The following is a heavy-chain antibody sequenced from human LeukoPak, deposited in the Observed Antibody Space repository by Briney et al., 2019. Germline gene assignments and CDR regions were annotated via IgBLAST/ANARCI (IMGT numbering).Heavy chain of an antibody. CDR1: GFTFDDYG. J-gene: IGHJ6*04. CDR2: INWNGGNN. CDR3: ANEDRPCGYGGMDV. Sequence: GGSLRLSCAASGFTFDDYGLSWVRQGPGKGLEWVALINWNGGNNYYAASVKGRFTISRDNSKNSLYLQMNSLRVQDTSLYYCANEDRPCGYGGMDVWGKGTTVTVSS. D-gene: IGHD3-16*01. V-gene: IGHV3-43D*03.